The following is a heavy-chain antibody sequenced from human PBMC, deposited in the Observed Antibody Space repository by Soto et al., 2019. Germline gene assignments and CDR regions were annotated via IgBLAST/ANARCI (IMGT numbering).Heavy chain of an antibody. CDR3: VQNGRDGYSLAY. D-gene: IGHD5-18*01. CDR1: GGSISSGDYY. J-gene: IGHJ4*02. Sequence: SETLSLTCTVSGGSISSGDYYWSWIRQPPGKGLEWIGYIYYSGSTYYNPSLKSRVTISADTSKNQSSLKLSSVTAADTAVYHCVQNGRDGYSLAYWGQGTLVTAPQ. V-gene: IGHV4-30-4*01. CDR2: IYYSGST.